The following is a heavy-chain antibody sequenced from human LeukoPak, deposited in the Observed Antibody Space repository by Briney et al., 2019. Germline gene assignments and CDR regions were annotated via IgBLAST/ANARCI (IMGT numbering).Heavy chain of an antibody. CDR2: ISWNSGGI. CDR1: GFTFDDYA. Sequence: PGRSLRLSCAASGFTFDDYAMHWVRQAPGKGLEWVSGISWNSGGIGYADSVKGRFTISRDNAKNSLYLQMNSLRAEDTALYYCAKAGESLRDRVRDYFDYWGQGTLVTVSS. V-gene: IGHV3-9*01. D-gene: IGHD3-10*01. CDR3: AKAGESLRDRVRDYFDY. J-gene: IGHJ4*02.